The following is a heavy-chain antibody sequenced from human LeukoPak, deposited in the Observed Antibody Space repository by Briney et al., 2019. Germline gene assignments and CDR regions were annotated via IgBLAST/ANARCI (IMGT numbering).Heavy chain of an antibody. Sequence: SETLSLTCAVYGGSFSGYYWSWIRQPPGKGLEWIGEINHSGSTNYNPSLKSRVTISVDTSKNQFSLKLSSVTAADTAVYYCARVREAAAFDYWGQGTLVTVSS. J-gene: IGHJ4*02. D-gene: IGHD6-13*01. CDR3: ARVREAAAFDY. CDR2: INHSGST. CDR1: GGSFSGYY. V-gene: IGHV4-34*01.